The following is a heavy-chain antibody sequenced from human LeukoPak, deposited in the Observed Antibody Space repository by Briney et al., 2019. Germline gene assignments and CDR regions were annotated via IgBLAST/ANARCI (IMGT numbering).Heavy chain of an antibody. CDR3: ATVFYYGSGSYFPLGF. CDR1: GYTFTSYY. CDR2: INPSGGST. Sequence: GASVKVSCKASGYTFTSYYMHWVRQAPGQGLEWMGIINPSGGSTSYAQKFQGRVTMTRDTSTSTVYMELSSLRAEDTAVYYCATVFYYGSGSYFPLGFWGQGTLVTVSS. D-gene: IGHD3-10*01. V-gene: IGHV1-46*01. J-gene: IGHJ4*02.